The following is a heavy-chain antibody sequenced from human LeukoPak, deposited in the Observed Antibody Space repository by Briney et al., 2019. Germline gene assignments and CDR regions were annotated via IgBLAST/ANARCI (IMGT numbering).Heavy chain of an antibody. V-gene: IGHV3-23*01. CDR3: ARDREAYFDY. J-gene: IGHJ4*02. D-gene: IGHD1-26*01. CDR2: ISGSGGST. Sequence: GGSLRLSCAASGFTFSSYAMSWVRQAPGKGLEWVSAISGSGGSTYYADSVKGRFTISRDNYKNTLYLQMNSLRAEGTAVYYCARDREAYFDYWGQGTLVTVSS. CDR1: GFTFSSYA.